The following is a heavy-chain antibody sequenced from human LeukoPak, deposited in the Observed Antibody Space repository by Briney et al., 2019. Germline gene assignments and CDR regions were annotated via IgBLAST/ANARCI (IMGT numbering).Heavy chain of an antibody. D-gene: IGHD3-3*01. Sequence: ASVKVSCKASGYTFTSYAMNWVRQAPGQGLEWMGWISAYNGNTNYAQKLQGRVTMTTDTSTSTAYMELRSLRSDDTAVYYCARVSWRFLEWLSVDAFDIWGQGTMVTVSS. CDR3: ARVSWRFLEWLSVDAFDI. J-gene: IGHJ3*02. CDR2: ISAYNGNT. CDR1: GYTFTSYA. V-gene: IGHV1-18*01.